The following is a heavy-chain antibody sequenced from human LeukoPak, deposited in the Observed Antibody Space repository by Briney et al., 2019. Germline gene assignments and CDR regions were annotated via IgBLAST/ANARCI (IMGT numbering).Heavy chain of an antibody. J-gene: IGHJ4*02. D-gene: IGHD3-10*01. CDR3: AREWVIIHYGSGSYSRLGY. CDR2: INPNSGGT. Sequence: ASVKVSCKASGYTFTGYYMHWVRQAPGQGLEWMGWINPNSGGTNYAQKFQGRVTMTRGTSISTAYMELSRLRSDDTAVYYCAREWVIIHYGSGSYSRLGYWGQGTLVTVSS. V-gene: IGHV1-2*02. CDR1: GYTFTGYY.